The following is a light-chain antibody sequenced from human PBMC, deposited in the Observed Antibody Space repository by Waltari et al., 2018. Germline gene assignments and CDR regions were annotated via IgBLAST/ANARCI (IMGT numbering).Light chain of an antibody. Sequence: QSALTQPRSVSGSPGQSVTISCTGTTSDVGGYNYFPWYQQHPGKAPKLMIYDVSKRPSGVPDRFSRSKSGNTASLTISGLQAEDEADYYCCSYAGSYTGVFGGGTKLTVL. J-gene: IGLJ2*01. CDR3: CSYAGSYTGV. V-gene: IGLV2-11*01. CDR2: DVS. CDR1: TSDVGGYNY.